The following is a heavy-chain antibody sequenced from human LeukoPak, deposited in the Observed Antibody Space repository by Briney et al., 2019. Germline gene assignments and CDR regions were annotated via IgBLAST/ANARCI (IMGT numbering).Heavy chain of an antibody. D-gene: IGHD5-12*01. Sequence: GGSLRLSCAASGFTFSSYGMHWVRQAPGKGLEWVAVIWYDGSNKYYADSVKGRFTISRDNSKNTLYLQMNSLRAEDTAVYYCARDGETRAIVATIEYWGQGTLLTVSS. CDR1: GFTFSSYG. V-gene: IGHV3-33*01. CDR3: ARDGETRAIVATIEY. J-gene: IGHJ4*02. CDR2: IWYDGSNK.